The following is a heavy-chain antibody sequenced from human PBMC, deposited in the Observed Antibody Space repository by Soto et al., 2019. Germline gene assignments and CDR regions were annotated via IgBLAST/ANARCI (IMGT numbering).Heavy chain of an antibody. CDR3: ARAYYFGSGTSYTLYY. V-gene: IGHV3-7*04. J-gene: IGHJ4*02. Sequence: GGSVRLSCAASGFTFSSYWMSWVRQAPGKGLEWVANIKQDGSEKYYADSVQGRFTISRDNSESVVLLQMNSLRPDDTALYFCARAYYFGSGTSYTLYYWGQGTQVTVSS. CDR2: IKQDGSEK. D-gene: IGHD3-10*01. CDR1: GFTFSSYW.